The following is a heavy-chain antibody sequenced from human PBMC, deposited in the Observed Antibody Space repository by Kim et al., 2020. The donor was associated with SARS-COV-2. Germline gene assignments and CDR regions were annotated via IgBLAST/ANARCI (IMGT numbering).Heavy chain of an antibody. D-gene: IGHD1-1*01. CDR1: GFTFSTYE. J-gene: IGHJ4*02. CDR2: ISHSGSGSGS. Sequence: GGSLRRSCATSGFTFSTYEMNWVRQAPGKGLEWVSYISHSGSGSGSTQWYADSVKGRFTISRDNAKNSVYLQMSSLRAEDTGVYYCAREGQVEQRTGAVLDYWGQGTLVTVSS. V-gene: IGHV3-48*03. CDR3: AREGQVEQRTGAVLDY.